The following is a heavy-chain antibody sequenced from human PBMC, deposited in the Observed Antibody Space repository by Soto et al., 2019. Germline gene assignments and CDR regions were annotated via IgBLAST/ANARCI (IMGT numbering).Heavy chain of an antibody. CDR3: TTRGALGY. Sequence: EVQLVESGGGLVKPGESLRLSCAASDLSFSNAYINWVRQAPGKGLEWVGRIKSKTDGGTIDYAAPEKGRFIISRDDSSNTVYLQMNSLKTEDTAVYYCTTRGALGYWGQGTLVTVSS. V-gene: IGHV3-15*07. CDR2: IKSKTDGGTI. D-gene: IGHD2-15*01. J-gene: IGHJ4*02. CDR1: DLSFSNAY.